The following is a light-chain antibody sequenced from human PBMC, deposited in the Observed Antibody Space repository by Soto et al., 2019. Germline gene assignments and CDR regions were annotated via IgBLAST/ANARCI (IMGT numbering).Light chain of an antibody. V-gene: IGKV1-5*01. Sequence: DIQMTQSPSTLSASVGDRVTITCRASHTISGWLAWYQQKPGEAPKLLIYGASTLETGVPSRFSGSGSGTAFTLTISSLQPDDVATYYCQHFNSYPWTFGQGTKVEIK. CDR2: GAS. J-gene: IGKJ1*01. CDR3: QHFNSYPWT. CDR1: HTISGW.